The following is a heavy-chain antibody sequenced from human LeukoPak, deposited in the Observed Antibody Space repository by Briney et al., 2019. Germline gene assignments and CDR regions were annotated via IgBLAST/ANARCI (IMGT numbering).Heavy chain of an antibody. V-gene: IGHV3-48*04. CDR1: GFTFSSYS. J-gene: IGHJ5*02. D-gene: IGHD5-24*01. CDR3: AKDPATRDGHGAWFDP. CDR2: ISSSSSTI. Sequence: SGGSLRLSCAASGFTFSSYSMNWVRQAPGKGLEWVSYISSSSSTIYYADSVKGRFTISRDNSKNSLYLQMNSLRTEDTALYYCAKDPATRDGHGAWFDPWGQGTLVTVSS.